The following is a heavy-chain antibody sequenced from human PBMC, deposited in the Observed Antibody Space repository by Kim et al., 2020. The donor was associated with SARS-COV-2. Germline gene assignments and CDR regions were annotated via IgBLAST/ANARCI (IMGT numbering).Heavy chain of an antibody. D-gene: IGHD3-3*01. CDR3: ARVSYRGTIFGVVPYFDY. CDR2: IYYSGST. Sequence: SETLSLTCTVSGGSVSSGSYYWSWIRQPPGKGLEWIGYIYYSGSTNYNPSLKSRVTISVDTSKNQFSLKLSSVTAADTAVYYCARVSYRGTIFGVVPYFDYWGQGTLVTVSS. CDR1: GGSVSSGSYY. J-gene: IGHJ4*02. V-gene: IGHV4-61*01.